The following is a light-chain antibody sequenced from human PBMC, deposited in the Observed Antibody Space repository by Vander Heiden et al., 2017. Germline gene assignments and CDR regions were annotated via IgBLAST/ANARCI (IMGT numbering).Light chain of an antibody. V-gene: IGLV1-40*01. CDR2: DNN. CDR3: QSYDSSLSGWV. Sequence: QSVLTQPPSVSGAPGQRVLVSCSGSSSNIGAGYDVHWYQQLPGTAPKLLIFDNNKRPSGVPDRFSGSKSGTSASLAITGLQADDEADYYCQSYDSSLSGWVFGGGTKLTVL. J-gene: IGLJ3*02. CDR1: SSNIGAGYD.